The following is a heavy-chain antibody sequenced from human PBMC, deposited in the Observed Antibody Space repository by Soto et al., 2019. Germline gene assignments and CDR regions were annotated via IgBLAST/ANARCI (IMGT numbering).Heavy chain of an antibody. CDR2: ISSRSSTI. Sequence: PGGSLRLSCAASGFTITNFGLHWFRQAPGKGLEWVCYISSRSSTIDYADSVKGRFTISRDNAKNSLYLQMNSLRAEDTAVYYCARVGRHLFADVWGKGNKVTVSS. D-gene: IGHD3-3*01. J-gene: IGHJ6*04. CDR3: ARVGRHLFADV. CDR1: GFTITNFG. V-gene: IGHV3-48*01.